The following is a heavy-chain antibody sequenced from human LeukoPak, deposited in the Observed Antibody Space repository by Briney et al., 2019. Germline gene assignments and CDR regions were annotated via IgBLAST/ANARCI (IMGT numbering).Heavy chain of an antibody. J-gene: IGHJ5*02. CDR1: GFIYRRYP. V-gene: IGHV3-30-3*01. D-gene: IGHD4-17*01. CDR2: ISYDGSNK. CDR3: ARDLCTVTTCDNWFDP. Sequence: GGSLRLSCAASGFIYRRYPMHGLRQAPGKGLEWVAVISYDGSNKYYADSVKGRFTISRDNSKNTLYLQMNSLRAEDTAVYYCARDLCTVTTCDNWFDPWGQGTLVTVSS.